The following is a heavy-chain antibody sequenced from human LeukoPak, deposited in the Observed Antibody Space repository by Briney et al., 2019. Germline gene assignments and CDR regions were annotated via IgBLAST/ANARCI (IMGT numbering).Heavy chain of an antibody. CDR3: ARNIAVAGTYGMDV. CDR2: IYTSGST. Sequence: SETLSLTCTVSGGSISSYYWSWIRQPAGKGLEWVGRIYTSGSTNYNPSLKSRVTMSADTSKNQFSLKLSSVTAADTAVYYCARNIAVAGTYGMDVWGQGTTVTVSS. CDR1: GGSISSYY. D-gene: IGHD6-19*01. V-gene: IGHV4-4*07. J-gene: IGHJ6*02.